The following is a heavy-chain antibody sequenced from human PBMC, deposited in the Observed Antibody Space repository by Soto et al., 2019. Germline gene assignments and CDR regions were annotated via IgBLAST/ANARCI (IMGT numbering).Heavy chain of an antibody. J-gene: IGHJ4*02. D-gene: IGHD3-22*01. CDR2: ISAYNGNT. CDR3: ARDQTYYYDSSGYYGY. Sequence: VASVKVSCKASGYTFTSYGISWVRQAPGQGLEWMGWISAYNGNTNYAQKLQGRVTMTTDTSTSTAYMELRSLRSDDTAVYYCARDQTYYYDSSGYYGYWGQGTLVTVSS. V-gene: IGHV1-18*01. CDR1: GYTFTSYG.